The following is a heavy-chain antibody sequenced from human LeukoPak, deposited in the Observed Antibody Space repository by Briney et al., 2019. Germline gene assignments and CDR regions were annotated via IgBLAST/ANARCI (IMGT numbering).Heavy chain of an antibody. CDR1: GGSISSSSSS. J-gene: IGHJ4*02. Sequence: SETLSLTCTVSGGSISSSSSSWGWIRQPPGKGLEWIASIYSSGSTYYSPSLKGRDTISVDTSKNQFSLNLGSVTASDTAVYYCASRRGGSGSYFSYWGQGTLVTVSS. V-gene: IGHV4-39*01. D-gene: IGHD1-26*01. CDR2: IYSSGST. CDR3: ASRRGGSGSYFSY.